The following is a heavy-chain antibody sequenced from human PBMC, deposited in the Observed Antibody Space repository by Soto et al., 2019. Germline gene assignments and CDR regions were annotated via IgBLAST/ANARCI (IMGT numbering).Heavy chain of an antibody. Sequence: GGSLRLSCAASGFSFSGYSMNWVRQAPGRGLEWVSSISSSSSSIYYADSVKGRFTISRDNAKNSLYLQMNSLRAEDTAVYYCARYSSSWSLGGWGQGTLVTVSS. CDR3: ARYSSSWSLGG. CDR1: GFSFSGYS. CDR2: ISSSSSSI. D-gene: IGHD6-13*01. J-gene: IGHJ4*02. V-gene: IGHV3-21*01.